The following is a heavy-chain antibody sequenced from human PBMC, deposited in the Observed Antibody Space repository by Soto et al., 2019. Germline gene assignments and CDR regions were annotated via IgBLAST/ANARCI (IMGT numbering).Heavy chain of an antibody. CDR2: IYYSGST. CDR3: ARERRGGDYLDY. Sequence: PSETLSLTCTVSGGSVSSGSYYWSWIRQPPGKGLERIGYIYYSGSTNYNPSLKSRVTISVDTSKNQFSLKLNSVTAADTAVYYCARERRGGDYLDYWGQGTLVTVSS. J-gene: IGHJ4*02. D-gene: IGHD2-21*01. V-gene: IGHV4-61*01. CDR1: GGSVSSGSYY.